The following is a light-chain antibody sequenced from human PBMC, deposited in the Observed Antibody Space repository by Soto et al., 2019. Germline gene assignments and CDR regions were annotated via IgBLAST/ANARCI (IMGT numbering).Light chain of an antibody. Sequence: ESVLTQSRSTLSLSPGLRSTLACRASQSVSSYLAWYQQKPGQAPRLLXYSASTRATGVPARFSGSGCGTEFTLTISSLQSEDFAVYYCQQYNTWPPYTFGQGTKVDIK. V-gene: IGKV3-15*01. J-gene: IGKJ2*01. CDR1: QSVSSY. CDR2: SAS. CDR3: QQYNTWPPYT.